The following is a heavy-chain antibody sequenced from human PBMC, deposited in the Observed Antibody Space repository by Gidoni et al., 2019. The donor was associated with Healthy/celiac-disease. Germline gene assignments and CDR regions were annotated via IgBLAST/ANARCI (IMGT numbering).Heavy chain of an antibody. J-gene: IGHJ1*01. CDR2: IDPSDAYT. D-gene: IGHD4-17*01. CDR1: GYSFTSYW. CDR3: ARRTDDYGDYRGGSEYFQH. V-gene: IGHV5-10-1*01. Sequence: EVQLVQSGAEVHKPGESLRTSCKGSGYSFTSYWISWVRQMPGKGLEWMGRIDPSDAYTNYSPSFQGHVTISADKSISTAYLQWSSLKASDTAMYYCARRTDDYGDYRGGSEYFQHWGQGTLVTVSS.